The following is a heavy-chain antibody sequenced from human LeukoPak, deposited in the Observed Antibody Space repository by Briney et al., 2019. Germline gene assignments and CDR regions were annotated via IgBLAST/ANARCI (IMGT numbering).Heavy chain of an antibody. V-gene: IGHV4-39*01. CDR2: IYYSGST. D-gene: IGHD5-18*01. Sequence: SETLSLTCTVSGGSVSSSSHYWGWIRQPPGKGLEWIGSIYYSGSTYYPPSLKSRVTISVDTSKNQFSLKLNSVTAADTAVYYCARQHEYTYGYFDYWGQGTLVTVSS. CDR3: ARQHEYTYGYFDY. CDR1: GGSVSSSSHY. J-gene: IGHJ4*02.